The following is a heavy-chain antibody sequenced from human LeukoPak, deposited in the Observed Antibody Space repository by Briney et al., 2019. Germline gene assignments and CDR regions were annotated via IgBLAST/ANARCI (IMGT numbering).Heavy chain of an antibody. CDR3: ARNEAADNWFDP. J-gene: IGHJ5*02. CDR2: INHSGST. Sequence: SETLSLTCAVYGGSFSGYYWSWIRQPPGKGLEWIGEINHSGSTNYNPSLKSRVTISVDTSKNQFSLKLSSVTAADTAVYCCARNEAADNWFDPWGQGTLVTVSS. D-gene: IGHD6-13*01. V-gene: IGHV4-34*01. CDR1: GGSFSGYY.